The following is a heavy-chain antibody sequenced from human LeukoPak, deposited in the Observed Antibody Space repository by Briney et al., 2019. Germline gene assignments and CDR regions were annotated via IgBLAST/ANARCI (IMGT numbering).Heavy chain of an antibody. Sequence: GGSLRLSCAASGFTVGSDYMSWVRQAPGKGLEWVSFIYSCGSTYYADSVKARFTISRDKSKNTVYLQMNSLRFEDTAMYYCARNWFDPWGQGTLVTVSS. V-gene: IGHV3-53*05. J-gene: IGHJ5*02. CDR3: ARNWFDP. CDR1: GFTVGSDY. CDR2: IYSCGST.